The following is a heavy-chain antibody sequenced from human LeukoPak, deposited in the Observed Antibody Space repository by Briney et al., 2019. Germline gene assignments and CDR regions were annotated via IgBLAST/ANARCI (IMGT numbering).Heavy chain of an antibody. D-gene: IGHD3-22*01. CDR1: RDTFTTYG. J-gene: IGHJ2*01. V-gene: IGHV1-18*01. CDR3: ARGLDYYDGTGYRSYWYLDL. Sequence: ASLKVSCKASRDTFTTYGISWVRQAPGQGLEWLGWISAYKGRTNYGEKLQDRVTMTTDTSTSTAYMELRSLRSDDTAVYYCARGLDYYDGTGYRSYWYLDLWGRGTLVAVSS. CDR2: ISAYKGRT.